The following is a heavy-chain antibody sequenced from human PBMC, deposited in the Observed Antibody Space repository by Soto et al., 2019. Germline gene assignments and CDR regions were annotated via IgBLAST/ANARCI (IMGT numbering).Heavy chain of an antibody. J-gene: IGHJ4*02. Sequence: GGSLRLSCAASGFTFSSYAMSWVRQAPGKGLEWVSAISGTGGSTYYADPVKGRFTISRDNSKNTLYLQMNSLRAEDTAIYYCAKSLGYCSSTSCRYFDNWGQGTLVTVSS. CDR2: ISGTGGST. CDR3: AKSLGYCSSTSCRYFDN. V-gene: IGHV3-23*01. D-gene: IGHD2-2*01. CDR1: GFTFSSYA.